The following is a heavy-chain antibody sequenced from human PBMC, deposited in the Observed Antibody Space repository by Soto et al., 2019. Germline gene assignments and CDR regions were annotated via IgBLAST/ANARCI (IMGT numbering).Heavy chain of an antibody. CDR3: ARDQGVAAAGITWFDP. D-gene: IGHD6-13*01. J-gene: IGHJ5*02. CDR1: GFIFSNYE. V-gene: IGHV3-48*03. CDR2: ISSSGVTR. Sequence: GGSLRLSCAASGFIFSNYEMKWVRQAPGKGLEWVSYISSSGVTRYYADSVKGRFTISRDNARNSLYLQMNGLRAEDTAVYYCARDQGVAAAGITWFDPWGQGSLVTVSS.